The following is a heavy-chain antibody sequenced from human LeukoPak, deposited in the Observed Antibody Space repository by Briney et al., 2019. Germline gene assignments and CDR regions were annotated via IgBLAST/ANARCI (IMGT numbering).Heavy chain of an antibody. CDR3: ARVGSMVAAEDNWFDP. D-gene: IGHD3-10*01. Sequence: ASVKVSCKASGYTFTSYAMHWVRQAPGQRLEWMGWINAGNGNTKYSQKFQGRVTITRDTSASTAYMELSSLRSEDTAVYYCARVGSMVAAEDNWFDPWGQGTLVTVS. V-gene: IGHV1-3*01. CDR2: INAGNGNT. CDR1: GYTFTSYA. J-gene: IGHJ5*02.